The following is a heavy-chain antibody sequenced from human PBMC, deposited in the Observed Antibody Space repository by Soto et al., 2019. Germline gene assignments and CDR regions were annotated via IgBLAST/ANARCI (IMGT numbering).Heavy chain of an antibody. CDR1: GDSILSAKW. V-gene: IGHV4-4*02. J-gene: IGHJ4*02. CDR2: IHHGGNS. D-gene: IGHD6-25*01. CDR3: ARGESQQQRDY. Sequence: QVQLQESGPGLVKPSGTLSLTCAVSGDSILSAKWWSWVRQAPGQGLEWIGEIHHGGNSKYNPSLKGRVIISGDRSKNQVARNLTSVTDADTAVYHCARGESQQQRDYWGQGTLVTVSS.